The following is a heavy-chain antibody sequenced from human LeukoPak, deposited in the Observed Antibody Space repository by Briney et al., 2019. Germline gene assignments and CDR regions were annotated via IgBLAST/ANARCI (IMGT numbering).Heavy chain of an antibody. V-gene: IGHV3-23*01. CDR1: GFTFSSYA. J-gene: IGHJ4*02. CDR2: ISGSGGST. Sequence: PGGSLRLSCAASGFTFSSYAMNWVRQAPGQGLEWVSAISGSGGSTYYADSVKGRFTVSRDSSKNTLYLQMNSLRAEDTAVYSCAKGAGGIGSGTYYDYWGQGTLVTVSS. CDR3: AKGAGGIGSGTYYDY. D-gene: IGHD3-10*01.